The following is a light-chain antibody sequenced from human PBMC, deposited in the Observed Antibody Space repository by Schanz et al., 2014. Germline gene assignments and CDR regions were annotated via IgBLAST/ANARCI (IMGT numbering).Light chain of an antibody. V-gene: IGLV2-14*01. Sequence: QSALTQPASVSGSPGQSITISCTGTSSDAGVYNYVSWYQQHPGKAPKLMIYDVSNRPSGVSNRFSGSKSGNTASLTISGLQAEDEADYYCCSYVAHHWLFGVGTKLTVL. CDR2: DVS. J-gene: IGLJ3*02. CDR3: CSYVAHHWL. CDR1: SSDAGVYNY.